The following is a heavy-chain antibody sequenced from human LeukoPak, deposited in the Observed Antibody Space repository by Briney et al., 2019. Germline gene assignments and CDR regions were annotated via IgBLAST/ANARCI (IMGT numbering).Heavy chain of an antibody. V-gene: IGHV4-59*08. CDR3: AIGPIFGVVGPPGAFDI. J-gene: IGHJ3*02. Sequence: SETLSLTCTVSGGSISTYYWSWIRQPPGKGLEWIAYIYYSGSTNYNPSLESRVSISLDTSKNQFSLKLSSVTAADTAVYYCAIGPIFGVVGPPGAFDIWGQGTMVTVSS. CDR2: IYYSGST. D-gene: IGHD3-3*01. CDR1: GGSISTYY.